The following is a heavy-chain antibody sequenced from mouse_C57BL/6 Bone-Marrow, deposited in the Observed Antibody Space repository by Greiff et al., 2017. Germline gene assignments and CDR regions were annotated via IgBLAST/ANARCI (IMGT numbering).Heavy chain of an antibody. Sequence: EVQLQQSGAELVRPGASVKLSCTASGFNIKDDYMHWVKQRPEQGLVWIGWIVPENGGTEYASKFQGKATITADTSSNTAYLQFISLTSEDTAVYYCTVIYYGYDKAFADWGQGTLVTVSA. V-gene: IGHV14-4*01. J-gene: IGHJ3*01. CDR1: GFNIKDDY. D-gene: IGHD2-2*01. CDR3: TVIYYGYDKAFAD. CDR2: IVPENGGT.